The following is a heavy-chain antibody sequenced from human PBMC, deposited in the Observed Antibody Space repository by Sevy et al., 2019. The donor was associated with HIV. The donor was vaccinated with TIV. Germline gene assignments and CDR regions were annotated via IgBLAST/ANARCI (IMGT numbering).Heavy chain of an antibody. V-gene: IGHV3-30*04. CDR1: GFVFSSYA. J-gene: IGHJ3*02. CDR2: ISYDGSNK. CDR3: ARERRIMMLGEVYDAFDI. D-gene: IGHD3-16*01. Sequence: GGSLRLSCAASGFVFSSYAMHWVRQAPGKGLEWVAVISYDGSNKDYADSVKGRFTISRDNSNTALYLQMNSLRAEDTAVYHCARERRIMMLGEVYDAFDIWGQGTMVTVSS.